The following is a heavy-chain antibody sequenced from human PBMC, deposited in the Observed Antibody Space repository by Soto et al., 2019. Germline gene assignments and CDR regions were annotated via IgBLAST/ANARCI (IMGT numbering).Heavy chain of an antibody. Sequence: SETLSLTCAVSRGSISSYYWSWIRQPPGKGLEWIGHIYYSGSTNFNPSLKSRVTISVDTSKNYFSLKLNSVTAADTAVYYCARLPSPQMIFGVVNWYFDLWGPGTLVTVSS. J-gene: IGHJ2*01. CDR3: ARLPSPQMIFGVVNWYFDL. CDR1: RGSISSYY. CDR2: IYYSGST. D-gene: IGHD3-3*01. V-gene: IGHV4-59*08.